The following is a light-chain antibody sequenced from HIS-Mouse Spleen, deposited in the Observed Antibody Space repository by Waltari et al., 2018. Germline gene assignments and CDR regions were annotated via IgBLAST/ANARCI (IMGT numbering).Light chain of an antibody. CDR2: AAS. CDR1: QGISIY. J-gene: IGKJ2*01. CDR3: QQYYSYPYT. Sequence: AIRMAQSPSSFSASTGDRVTITCRASQGISIYLAWYQQKPGKAPKLLIYAASTLQSGVPSRFSGSGSGTDFTLTISCLQSEDFATYYCQQYYSYPYTFGQGTKLEIK. V-gene: IGKV1-8*01.